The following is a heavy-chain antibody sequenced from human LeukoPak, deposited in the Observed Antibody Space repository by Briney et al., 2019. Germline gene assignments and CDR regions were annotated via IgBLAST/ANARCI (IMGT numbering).Heavy chain of an antibody. Sequence: PGGSLRLSCAASGFTFSSYAMSWVRQAPGKGLEWVSAISGSGGSTYYADSVKGRFTISRGNSKNTLYLQMNSLRAEDTAVYYCAKARGYSYGYYFDYWGQGTLVTVSS. D-gene: IGHD5-18*01. CDR1: GFTFSSYA. CDR2: ISGSGGST. J-gene: IGHJ4*02. CDR3: AKARGYSYGYYFDY. V-gene: IGHV3-23*01.